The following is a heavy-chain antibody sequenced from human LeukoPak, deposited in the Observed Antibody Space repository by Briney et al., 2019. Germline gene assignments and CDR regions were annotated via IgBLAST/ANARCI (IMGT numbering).Heavy chain of an antibody. CDR2: MNPNSGNT. Sequence: RASVNVSCKASGYTFTSYDINWVRQATGQGLGWMGWMNPNSGNTGYAQKFQGRVTMTRNTSISTAYMELSSLRSEDTAVYYCARGLVYCSSTSCSYYFDYWGQGTLVTVSS. CDR3: ARGLVYCSSTSCSYYFDY. J-gene: IGHJ4*02. V-gene: IGHV1-8*01. CDR1: GYTFTSYD. D-gene: IGHD2-2*01.